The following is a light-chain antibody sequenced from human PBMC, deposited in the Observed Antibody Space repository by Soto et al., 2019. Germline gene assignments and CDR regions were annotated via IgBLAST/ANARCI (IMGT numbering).Light chain of an antibody. Sequence: QLVLTQSPSASASLGASVKLTCTLSSGHSSYAIAWHQQQPEKGPRYLMKLNSDGSHSKGDGIPDRFSGSSSGAERYLTISRLQSEDEADYYCQTGGTGYVFGPGTKVTVL. CDR2: LNSDGSH. V-gene: IGLV4-69*01. CDR3: QTGGTGYV. CDR1: SGHSSYA. J-gene: IGLJ1*01.